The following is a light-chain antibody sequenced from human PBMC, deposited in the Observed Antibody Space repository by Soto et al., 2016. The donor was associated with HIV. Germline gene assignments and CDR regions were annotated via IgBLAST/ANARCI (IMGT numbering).Light chain of an antibody. CDR2: KAS. V-gene: IGKV1-5*03. CDR1: QSISSW. Sequence: DIQMTQSPSTLSASVGDRVTITCRASQSISSWLAWYQQKPGKAPKLLIYKASSLETGVPSRLSGSGSGTEFTLTISSLQPDDFATYYCQQYNSYSSGYTFGQGTKLEIK. J-gene: IGKJ2*01. CDR3: QQYNSYSSGYT.